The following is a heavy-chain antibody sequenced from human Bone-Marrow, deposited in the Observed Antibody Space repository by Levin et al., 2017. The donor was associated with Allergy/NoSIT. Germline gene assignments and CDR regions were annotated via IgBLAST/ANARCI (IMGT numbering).Heavy chain of an antibody. CDR3: ARLMVRGGVDWFDP. Sequence: ASVKVSCRASGFTFDNYYMSWVRQAPGKGLEWVANIRQDGSETYYVDSVEGRFTISRDNAKDSLYLHMHSLRPEDTAVYYCARLMVRGGVDWFDPWGQGTLLTVSA. D-gene: IGHD3-10*01. CDR2: IRQDGSET. J-gene: IGHJ5*02. CDR1: GFTFDNYY. V-gene: IGHV3-7*01.